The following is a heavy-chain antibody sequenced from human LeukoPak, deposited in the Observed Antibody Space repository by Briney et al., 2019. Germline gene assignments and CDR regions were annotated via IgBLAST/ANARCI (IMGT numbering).Heavy chain of an antibody. CDR1: GGSISSSNW. CDR2: IYHSGST. J-gene: IGHJ4*02. D-gene: IGHD6-13*01. Sequence: SETLSLTCAVSGGSISSSNWWSWVRQPPGKGLEWIGEIYHSGSTNYNPSLKSRVTISVDKSKNQFSLKLSSVTAADTAVYYCARKGYSSSWHLDYWGQGTLVTVTS. CDR3: ARKGYSSSWHLDY. V-gene: IGHV4-4*02.